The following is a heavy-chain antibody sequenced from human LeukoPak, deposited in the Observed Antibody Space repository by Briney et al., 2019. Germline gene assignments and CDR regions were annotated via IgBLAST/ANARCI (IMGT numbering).Heavy chain of an antibody. CDR2: VSYSGTT. D-gene: IGHD6-6*01. Sequence: SETLSLTCTVSGGSISSSSFFWAWIRQPPGKGLEWIGTVSYSGTTYYNPSLKSRVTISVDRSKNQFSLKLSSVTAADTAVYYCARSIAAPAGPNWFDPWGQGTLVTVSS. J-gene: IGHJ5*02. CDR3: ARSIAAPAGPNWFDP. CDR1: GGSISSSSFF. V-gene: IGHV4-39*07.